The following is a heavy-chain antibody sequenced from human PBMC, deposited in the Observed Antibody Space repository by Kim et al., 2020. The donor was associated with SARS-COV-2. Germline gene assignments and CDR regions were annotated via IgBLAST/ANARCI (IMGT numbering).Heavy chain of an antibody. CDR3: AKYSNSWFEDY. D-gene: IGHD6-13*01. J-gene: IGHJ4*02. Sequence: GGSLRLSCAASGFTFSIYSMTWVRQVPGMGLEWVSSIIGSDATAYYADSVRGRFTISRDNSKNTLYLQMNSLRAEDTAIYYCAKYSNSWFEDYWGQGTLVTVST. V-gene: IGHV3-23*01. CDR1: GFTFSIYS. CDR2: IIGSDATA.